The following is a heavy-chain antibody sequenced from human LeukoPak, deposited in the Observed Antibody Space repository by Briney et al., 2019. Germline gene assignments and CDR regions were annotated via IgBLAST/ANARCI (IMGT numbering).Heavy chain of an antibody. J-gene: IGHJ6*02. V-gene: IGHV4-59*08. CDR3: ARLELRRLAMDV. D-gene: IGHD3-10*01. Sequence: SETLSLTCTVSGGSITSYYWSWIRQPPGKGLEWIGYVSYSGSTNYIPSLKSRVTISLDTSKNQFSLKLGSVTAADTAVYYCARLELRRLAMDVWGQGTTVTVSS. CDR2: VSYSGST. CDR1: GGSITSYY.